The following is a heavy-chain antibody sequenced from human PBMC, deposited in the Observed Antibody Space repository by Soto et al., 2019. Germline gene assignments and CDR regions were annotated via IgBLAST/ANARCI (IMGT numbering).Heavy chain of an antibody. V-gene: IGHV4-39*01. CDR3: ARRATFWSGYLGWFDP. CDR2: IYYSGST. J-gene: IGHJ5*02. D-gene: IGHD3-3*01. CDR1: GGSISSSSYY. Sequence: SETLSLTCTVSGGSISSSSYYWGWIRQPPGKGLEWIGSIYYSGSTYYNPSLKSRVTLSVDTSKNQFSLKLSSVTAADTAVYYCARRATFWSGYLGWFDPWGQGTLVTVSS.